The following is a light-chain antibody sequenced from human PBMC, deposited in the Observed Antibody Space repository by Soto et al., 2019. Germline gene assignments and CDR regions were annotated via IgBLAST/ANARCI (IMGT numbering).Light chain of an antibody. Sequence: EIVLTQSPGTLSLSPGERATLSCRASQTVTSSYLAWYQQKPGQAPRLLIYGASSSAAGIPDRFSGSGSGTDFTLTISRLEPEDFAVYHCQQYGRSPLTFGGGTKVEIK. J-gene: IGKJ4*01. CDR1: QTVTSSY. V-gene: IGKV3-20*01. CDR3: QQYGRSPLT. CDR2: GAS.